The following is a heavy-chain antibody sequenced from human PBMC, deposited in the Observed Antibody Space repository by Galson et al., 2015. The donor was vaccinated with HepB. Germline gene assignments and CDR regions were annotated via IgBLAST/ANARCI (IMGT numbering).Heavy chain of an antibody. J-gene: IGHJ3*02. CDR3: ARGVSGYDAFDI. V-gene: IGHV4-59*01. CDR2: INYSGST. D-gene: IGHD3-10*01. Sequence: ETVSLPCAVYGGPFSAYYWCWLLRPPGMCRGWIGYINYSGSTNYNPSLKSRVTISVDTSKNQFSLMLSSVTAADTAVYYCARGVSGYDAFDIWGQGTMVTVSS. CDR1: GGPFSAYY.